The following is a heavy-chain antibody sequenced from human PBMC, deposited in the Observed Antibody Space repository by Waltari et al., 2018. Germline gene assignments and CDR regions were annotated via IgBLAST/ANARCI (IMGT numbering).Heavy chain of an antibody. CDR1: GGSISSGSYY. CDR3: ARVSDYDFWSGSYGMDV. V-gene: IGHV4-61*02. Sequence: QVQLQESGPGLVKPSQTLSLTCTVSGGSISSGSYYWSWIRQPAGKGLEWIGRIYTSGSTNYSPTRKRRVTISVDTSKNQFSLKLSSVTAADTAVYYGARVSDYDFWSGSYGMDVWGQGTTVTVSS. D-gene: IGHD3-3*01. CDR2: IYTSGST. J-gene: IGHJ6*02.